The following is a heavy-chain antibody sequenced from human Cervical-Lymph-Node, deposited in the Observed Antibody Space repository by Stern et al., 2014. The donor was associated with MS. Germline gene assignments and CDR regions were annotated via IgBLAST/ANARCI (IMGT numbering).Heavy chain of an antibody. Sequence: VQLQESGPGLVKPSETLSLTCSVSGGSISSYYWNWIRQPPGKGLEWIANVHYSGPTNYNPSLKRRVPISQDTSINKISLKLTSVTAADTAVYYCAGSGTYYPDYWGQGILVTVSS. CDR1: GGSISSYY. CDR3: AGSGTYYPDY. D-gene: IGHD3-3*01. CDR2: VHYSGPT. J-gene: IGHJ4*02. V-gene: IGHV4-59*08.